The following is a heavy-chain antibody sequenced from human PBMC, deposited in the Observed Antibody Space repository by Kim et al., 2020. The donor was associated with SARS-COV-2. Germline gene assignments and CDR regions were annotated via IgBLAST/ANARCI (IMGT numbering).Heavy chain of an antibody. J-gene: IGHJ4*02. CDR3: AKDRPRGSYGPPGGY. V-gene: IGHV3-23*01. D-gene: IGHD5-18*01. Sequence: DSVKGRYTISRDNSKNTLYLQMNSLRAEDTAVYYCAKDRPRGSYGPPGGYWGQGTLVTVSS.